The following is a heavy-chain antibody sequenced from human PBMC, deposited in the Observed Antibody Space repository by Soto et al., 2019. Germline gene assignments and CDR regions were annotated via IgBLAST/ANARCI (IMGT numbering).Heavy chain of an antibody. D-gene: IGHD6-6*01. CDR2: IYSNGDT. J-gene: IGHJ6*02. CDR3: ARRGGSSSGYYYYAMDV. Sequence: QVQLQESGPGLVKPSQTLSLTCSVSSDSMTSGGYYWSRIRQHQGTGLEWMGYIYSNGDTYYTTSLKIRLTISEDTSKNQFSQNLTSVPAANTAVYYCARRGGSSSGYYYYAMDVWGQGTTVTVSS. V-gene: IGHV4-31*03. CDR1: SDSMTSGGYY.